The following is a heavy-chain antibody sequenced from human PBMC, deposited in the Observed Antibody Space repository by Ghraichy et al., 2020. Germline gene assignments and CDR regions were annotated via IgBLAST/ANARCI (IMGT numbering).Heavy chain of an antibody. D-gene: IGHD3-22*01. CDR1: GYSFTSYW. CDR3: ARHVDYYDSSGYYYGYYYGMDV. CDR2: IYPGDSDT. Sequence: GESLNISCKGSGYSFTSYWIGWVRQMPGKGLEWMGIIYPGDSDTRYSPSFQGQVTISADKSISTAYLQWSSLKASDTAMYYCARHVDYYDSSGYYYGYYYGMDVWGQGTTVTVSS. J-gene: IGHJ6*02. V-gene: IGHV5-51*01.